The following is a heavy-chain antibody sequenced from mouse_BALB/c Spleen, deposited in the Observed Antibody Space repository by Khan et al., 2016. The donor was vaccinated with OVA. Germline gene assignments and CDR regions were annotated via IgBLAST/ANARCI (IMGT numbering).Heavy chain of an antibody. V-gene: IGHV1S135*01. Sequence: VQLQQSGPELMKPGASVNISCKASGYSFTTYYIHWVKQSRGKSLEWIGYIDPFSTGTDYNQKFKGQATLTVDKSSNAAYMHLRSLTSEDSAVYYCARGTFDYWGQGTLVTVSA. CDR2: IDPFSTGT. J-gene: IGHJ3*01. CDR1: GYSFTTYY. D-gene: IGHD3-3*01. CDR3: ARGTFDY.